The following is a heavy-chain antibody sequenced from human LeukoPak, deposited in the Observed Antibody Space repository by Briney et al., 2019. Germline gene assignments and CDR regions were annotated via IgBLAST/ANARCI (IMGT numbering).Heavy chain of an antibody. CDR3: ARGVKYHYDILTGYYNDY. J-gene: IGHJ4*02. CDR1: GYSISSGYY. V-gene: IGHV4-38-2*01. Sequence: SETLSLTCAVSGYSISSGYYWGWIRQPPGKGLEWIGEINHSGSTNYNPSLKSRVTISVDTSKNQFSLKLSSVTAADTAVYYCARGVKYHYDILTGYYNDYWGQGTLVTVSS. CDR2: INHSGST. D-gene: IGHD3-9*01.